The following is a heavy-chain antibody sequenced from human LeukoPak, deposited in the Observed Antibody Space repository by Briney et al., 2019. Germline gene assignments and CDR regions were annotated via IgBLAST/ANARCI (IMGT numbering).Heavy chain of an antibody. CDR1: GLIFSDYS. CDR2: INGNSITR. V-gene: IGHV3-48*02. CDR3: ARDLGYCTNGVCHTRFDY. Sequence: GGSLRLSCAASGLIFSDYSMNWVRQAPGKGLEWVSHINGNSITRYYADSVKGRFTISRDNVKNSLYLQMNSLRDEDTAVYYCARDLGYCTNGVCHTRFDYWGQGTLVAVSS. J-gene: IGHJ4*02. D-gene: IGHD2-8*01.